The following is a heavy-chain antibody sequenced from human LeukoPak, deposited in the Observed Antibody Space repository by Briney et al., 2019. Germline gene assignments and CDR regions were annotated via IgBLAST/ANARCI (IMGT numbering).Heavy chain of an antibody. J-gene: IGHJ4*02. CDR1: GFTFSTYS. Sequence: GGSLRLSCAASGFTFSTYSMTWDRQAPGKRLEWISSISSRSGDIYYADSVKGRFTISRDNGKNSLFLQMNSLRADDTAVYYCARGLSSSWHYFDCWGQGTLVTVSS. D-gene: IGHD6-13*01. V-gene: IGHV3-21*01. CDR2: ISSRSGDI. CDR3: ARGLSSSWHYFDC.